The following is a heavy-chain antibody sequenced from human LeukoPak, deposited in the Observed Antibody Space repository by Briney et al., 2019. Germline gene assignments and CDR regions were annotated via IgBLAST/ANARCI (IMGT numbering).Heavy chain of an antibody. CDR2: ISYDGSNK. Sequence: GGSLRLSCAAPGFTFSSYGMHWVRQAPGKGLEWVAVISYDGSNKYYADSVKGRFTISRDNSKNTLYLQMNSLRAEDTAVYYCAKDQKGVLLWFGELSTGAFDIWGQGTMVTVSS. D-gene: IGHD3-10*01. CDR1: GFTFSSYG. J-gene: IGHJ3*02. V-gene: IGHV3-30*18. CDR3: AKDQKGVLLWFGELSTGAFDI.